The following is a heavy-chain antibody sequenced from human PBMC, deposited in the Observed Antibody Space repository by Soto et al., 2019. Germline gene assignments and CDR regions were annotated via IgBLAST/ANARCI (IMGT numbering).Heavy chain of an antibody. CDR3: VRHEVAVSGAYNMDV. CDR1: PDSITSSGYY. Sequence: QLQLQESGPGLVKPSETLSLICTVSPDSITSSGYYWGWIRQTPGKGLEWIGSIYNNGTTYYNPSLKSRVFISVDTSKDQFSLRLKSVTVADSATFYCVRHEVAVSGAYNMDVWGRGTTVAVS. CDR2: IYNNGTT. D-gene: IGHD3-22*01. V-gene: IGHV4-39*01. J-gene: IGHJ6*02.